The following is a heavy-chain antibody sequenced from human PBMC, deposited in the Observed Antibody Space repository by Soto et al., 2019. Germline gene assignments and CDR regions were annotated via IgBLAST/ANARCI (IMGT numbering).Heavy chain of an antibody. J-gene: IGHJ2*01. CDR3: ARGNHRWIQLWYFDL. CDR2: ITPVFGTA. V-gene: IGHV1-69*15. Sequence: QVQLVQSGAEVKKPGSSVTVSCKASGGTFSSYTISWVRQAPGQRLEWMGRITPVFGTANYAQKFQGRVAITADEATSTAYMELSSLRSEDRAVYYCARGNHRWIQLWYFDLWGSVTLCTVSS. CDR1: GGTFSSYT. D-gene: IGHD5-18*01.